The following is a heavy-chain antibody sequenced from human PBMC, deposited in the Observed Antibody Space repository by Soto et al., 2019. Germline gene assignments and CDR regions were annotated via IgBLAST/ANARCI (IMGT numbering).Heavy chain of an antibody. CDR2: IYHSGST. D-gene: IGHD2-2*01. CDR1: GGSISSSNW. J-gene: IGHJ6*02. Sequence: QVQLQESGPGLVKPSGTLSLTCAVSGGSISSSNWWSWVRQPPGKGLEWIGEIYHSGSTNYNPSLKRRVTISVDKSKNQFSLKLSSVTAADTAVYYCARGGGYCSSTSCYGVYYYYYGMDVWGQGTTVTVSS. CDR3: ARGGGYCSSTSCYGVYYYYYGMDV. V-gene: IGHV4-4*02.